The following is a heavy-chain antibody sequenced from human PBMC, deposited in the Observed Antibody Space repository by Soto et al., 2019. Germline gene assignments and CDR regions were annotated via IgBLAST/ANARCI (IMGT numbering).Heavy chain of an antibody. CDR1: GGSFSTYA. V-gene: IGHV1-69*12. J-gene: IGHJ6*02. CDR2: VIPILGTT. Sequence: QVQLVQSGAEVKKPGSSVKVSCKASGGSFSTYAISWVRHAPGQGLEWMGGVIPILGTTNNAQKFQGRVTITADESTGTAYMELASLRSEDTAMYYCARPARTYYYNDMDVWGQGTTVTVSS. CDR3: ARPARTYYYNDMDV.